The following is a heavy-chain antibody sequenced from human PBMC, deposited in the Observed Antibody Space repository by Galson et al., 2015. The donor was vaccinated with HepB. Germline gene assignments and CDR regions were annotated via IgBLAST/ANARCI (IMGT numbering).Heavy chain of an antibody. CDR3: TRALVGRFSNYDYIWGSYRPGLGY. Sequence: SLRLSCAASGFTFGDYAMSWFRQAPGKGLEWVGFIRSKAYGGTTEYAASVKGRFTISRDDSKSIAYLQMNSLKTEDTAVYYCTRALVGRFSNYDYIWGSYRPGLGYWGQGTLVTVSS. V-gene: IGHV3-49*03. D-gene: IGHD3-16*02. CDR2: IRSKAYGGTT. CDR1: GFTFGDYA. J-gene: IGHJ4*02.